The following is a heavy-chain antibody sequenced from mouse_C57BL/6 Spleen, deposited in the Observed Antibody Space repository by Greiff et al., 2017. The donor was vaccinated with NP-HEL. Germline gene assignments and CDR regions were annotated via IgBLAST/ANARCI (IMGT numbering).Heavy chain of an antibody. V-gene: IGHV10-1*01. J-gene: IGHJ4*01. D-gene: IGHD2-5*01. CDR2: IRSKSNNYAT. Sequence: EVKLVESGGGLVQPKGSLKLSCAASGFSFNTYAMNWVRQAPGKGLEWVARIRSKSNNYATYYADSVKDRFTISRDDSESMLYLQMNNLKTEDTAMYYCVSGSNDMDYWGQGTSVTVSS. CDR3: VSGSNDMDY. CDR1: GFSFNTYA.